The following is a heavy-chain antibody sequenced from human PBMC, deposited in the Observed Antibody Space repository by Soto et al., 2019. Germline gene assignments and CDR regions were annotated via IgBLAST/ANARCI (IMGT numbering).Heavy chain of an antibody. V-gene: IGHV3-23*01. D-gene: IGHD1-26*01. Sequence: EVQLWESGGGLVQPGGSLRISCAASGFTFSNYAMSWVRQAPGKGLEWVSSITSGVNTYYADSVKGRFIISRDNSKNTLYLQMNSLRAEDTALYYCAKDGGGTYRHDDYWGQGTQVTVSS. CDR2: ITSGVNT. CDR3: AKDGGGTYRHDDY. CDR1: GFTFSNYA. J-gene: IGHJ4*02.